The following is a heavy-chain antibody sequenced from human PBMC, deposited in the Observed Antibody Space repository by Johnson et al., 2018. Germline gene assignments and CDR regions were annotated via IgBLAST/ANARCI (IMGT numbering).Heavy chain of an antibody. D-gene: IGHD3-16*01. V-gene: IGHV4-61*02. CDR3: ARAPSGVSYYYYYMDV. J-gene: IGHJ6*03. CDR1: GGSISSGSYY. CDR2: IYTSGST. Sequence: QVQLQESGPGLVKPSQTLSLTCTVSGGSISSGSYYWSWIRQPAGKGLEWIGRIYTSGSTHYNPSLKSRVTISVDTSTNHFSLKLSSVTAADTAVYYCARAPSGVSYYYYYMDVWGKGTTVTVSS.